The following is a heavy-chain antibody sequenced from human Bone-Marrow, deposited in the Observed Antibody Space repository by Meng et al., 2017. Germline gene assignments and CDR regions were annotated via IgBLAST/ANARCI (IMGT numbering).Heavy chain of an antibody. D-gene: IGHD5-24*01. Sequence: QVQLQESGPGLVKPSQTLSLTCTVSNDSIRSGDYYWSWIRQPPGKGLEWIGFIYYSGTTYYNPSLKSRVTISVDTSKNQFSLNLSSVTAADTAVYYCARGDGYNRYFDYWGQGTLVTVSS. V-gene: IGHV4-30-4*01. CDR1: NDSIRSGDYY. CDR3: ARGDGYNRYFDY. CDR2: IYYSGTT. J-gene: IGHJ4*02.